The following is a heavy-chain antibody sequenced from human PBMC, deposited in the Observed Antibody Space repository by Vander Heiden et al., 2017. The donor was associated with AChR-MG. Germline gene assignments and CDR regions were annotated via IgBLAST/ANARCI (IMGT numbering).Heavy chain of an antibody. Sequence: EVQLLESGGGLVQPGGSLRLSCSASGFTFSSDDMHWVRQAPGKGLEYVSAISSNGGSTYNADSVKGRFTISRDNSKNTLYLQMSSLRAEDTAVYYCVGLDYYGSGSWGQGTLVTVSS. V-gene: IGHV3-64D*06. J-gene: IGHJ4*02. D-gene: IGHD3-10*01. CDR2: ISSNGGST. CDR1: GFTFSSDD. CDR3: VGLDYYGSGS.